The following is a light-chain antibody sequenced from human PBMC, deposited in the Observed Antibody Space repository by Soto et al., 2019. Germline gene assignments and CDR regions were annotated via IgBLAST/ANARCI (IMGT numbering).Light chain of an antibody. CDR3: CSYAGTYTWI. CDR2: DVT. J-gene: IGLJ2*01. Sequence: QSALTQPRSVSVSPGQSVTISCTGASNNVGGYNYVSWYQHHPGKVPQLIIYDVTKRPSGVPDRFSGSKSGNTASLTISGLQVEDEADYYCCSYAGTYTWIFGGGTKLTVL. V-gene: IGLV2-11*01. CDR1: SNNVGGYNY.